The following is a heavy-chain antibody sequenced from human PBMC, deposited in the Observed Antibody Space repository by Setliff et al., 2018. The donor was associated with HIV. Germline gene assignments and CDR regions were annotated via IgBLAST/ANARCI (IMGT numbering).Heavy chain of an antibody. CDR2: IYYSGST. D-gene: IGHD3-10*01. CDR3: ARQITMVRGVYQPYYYYYMDV. Sequence: PSETLSLTCTVSGGSISSYYWSWIRQPPGKGLEWIGYIYYSGSTNYNPSLQSRVTISVDTSKNQFSLKLSSVTAADTAVYYCARQITMVRGVYQPYYYYYMDVWGKGTPVTVSS. J-gene: IGHJ6*03. CDR1: GGSISSYY. V-gene: IGHV4-59*08.